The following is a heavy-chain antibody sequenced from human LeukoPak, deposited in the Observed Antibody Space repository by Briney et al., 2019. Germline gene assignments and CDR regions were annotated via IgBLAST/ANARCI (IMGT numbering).Heavy chain of an antibody. Sequence: GGSLRLSCAASGFTFSNAWMSWVRQAPGKGLEWVGRIKSKTDGGTTDYAAPVKGRFTISRDDSKNTLYLQMNSLKTEDTAVYYCTTDWRVNRGDDYWGQGTLVTVSP. D-gene: IGHD3-10*01. V-gene: IGHV3-15*01. CDR2: IKSKTDGGTT. CDR3: TTDWRVNRGDDY. CDR1: GFTFSNAW. J-gene: IGHJ4*02.